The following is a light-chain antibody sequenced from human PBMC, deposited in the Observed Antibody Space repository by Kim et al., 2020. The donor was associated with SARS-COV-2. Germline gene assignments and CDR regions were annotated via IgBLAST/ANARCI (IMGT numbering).Light chain of an antibody. V-gene: IGLV1-47*01. J-gene: IGLJ2*01. CDR3: AAWDDSLIVV. Sequence: ELTQPPSASGTPGQRVTISCSGSSSNIGSNYVYWYQQLPGTAPKLLIYRNNQRPSGVPDRFSGSKSGTSASLAINGLRSEDEADYYCAAWDDSLIVVF. CDR1: SSNIGSNY. CDR2: RNN.